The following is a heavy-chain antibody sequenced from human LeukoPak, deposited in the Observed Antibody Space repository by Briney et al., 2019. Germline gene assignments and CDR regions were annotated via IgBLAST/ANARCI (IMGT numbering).Heavy chain of an antibody. J-gene: IGHJ4*02. CDR2: IKNKAESYTT. CDR3: ARGERLGPFDY. CDR1: GFTFSDHY. V-gene: IGHV3-72*01. Sequence: PGGSLRLSCVVSGFTFSDHYMDWVRQAPGKGLEWVGRIKNKAESYTTEYAASVKGRFTISRDESKNSLYLQMNSLKTEDSAVYYCARGERLGPFDYWGQGTLVTVSS.